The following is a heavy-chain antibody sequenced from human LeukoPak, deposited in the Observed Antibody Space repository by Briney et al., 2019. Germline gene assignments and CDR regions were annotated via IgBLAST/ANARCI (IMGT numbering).Heavy chain of an antibody. CDR2: MNPNSANT. CDR1: GCTFTNYD. D-gene: IGHD2-15*01. V-gene: IGHV1-8*03. J-gene: IGHJ4*02. CDR3: ARGLRVTSGGHVTEYYFDY. Sequence: GASVKVSCKASGCTFTNYDINWVRQATGRGREWMGWMNPNSANTGYAQKFHGRVTITRNTSISTAYMELSSLRSEDKDVYDCARGLRVTSGGHVTEYYFDYWGQGTLVTVSS.